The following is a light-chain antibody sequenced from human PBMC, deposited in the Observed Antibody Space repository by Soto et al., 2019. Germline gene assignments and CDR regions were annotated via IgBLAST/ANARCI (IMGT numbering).Light chain of an antibody. CDR3: QQRTNWPPGTWT. J-gene: IGKJ1*01. CDR2: DAS. Sequence: ILLTQSPGTLSLSPGERAILSFRASQGVGSVLAWYQQKHGQAPRLLIYDASNRASGIPARFSGSGSGTDFTLSISSLEPEDFAVYYCQQRTNWPPGTWTFGQGTKVDNK. CDR1: QGVGSV. V-gene: IGKV3-11*01.